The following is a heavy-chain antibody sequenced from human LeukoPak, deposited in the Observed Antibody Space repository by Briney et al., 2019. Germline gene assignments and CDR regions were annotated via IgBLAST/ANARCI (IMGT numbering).Heavy chain of an antibody. CDR2: ISSSGNTI. CDR3: ARDLSWEPD. Sequence: GGSLRLSCAASGFTFSSCNMNWVRQAPGKGLEWVSYISSSGNTIYYADTVKGRFTISRDNAKSSLYLQMNSLRAEDTAVYYCARDLSWEPDWGQGTLVTVSS. J-gene: IGHJ4*02. V-gene: IGHV3-48*01. CDR1: GFTFSSCN. D-gene: IGHD1-26*01.